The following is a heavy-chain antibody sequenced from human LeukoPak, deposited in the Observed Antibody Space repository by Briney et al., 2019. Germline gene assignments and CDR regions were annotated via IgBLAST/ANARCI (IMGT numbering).Heavy chain of an antibody. Sequence: GRSLRLSCAASGFTFSSYAMSWVRQAPGKGLEWVSAISGSGGSTYYADSVKGRFTISRDNSKNTLYLQMNSLRAEDTAVYYCAKVSTLWFGEGYFDYWGQGTLVTVSS. D-gene: IGHD3-10*01. CDR1: GFTFSSYA. J-gene: IGHJ4*02. CDR2: ISGSGGST. CDR3: AKVSTLWFGEGYFDY. V-gene: IGHV3-23*01.